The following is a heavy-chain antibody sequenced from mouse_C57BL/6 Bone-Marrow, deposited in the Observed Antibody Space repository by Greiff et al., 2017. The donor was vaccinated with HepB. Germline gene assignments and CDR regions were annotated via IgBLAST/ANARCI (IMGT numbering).Heavy chain of an antibody. V-gene: IGHV2-2*01. CDR1: GFSLTSYG. CDR3: ARNSNNYYGSSYYAMDY. CDR2: IWSGGST. D-gene: IGHD1-1*01. Sequence: VQLQQSGPGLVQPSQSLSITCTVSGFSLTSYGVHWVRQSPGKGLEWLGVIWSGGSTDYNAAFISRLSISKDNSKSQVFFKMNSLQADDTAIYYCARNSNNYYGSSYYAMDYWGQGTSVTVSS. J-gene: IGHJ4*01.